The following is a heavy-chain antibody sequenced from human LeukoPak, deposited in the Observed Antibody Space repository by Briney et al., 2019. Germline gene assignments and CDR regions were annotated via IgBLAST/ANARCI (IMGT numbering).Heavy chain of an antibody. V-gene: IGHV4-30-4*01. CDR2: IYYSGST. Sequence: SQTLSLTCTVSGGSISSGDYYWSWIRQPPGKGLEWIGYIYYSGSTYYNPSLKSRVTISVDTSKNQFSLKLSSVTAADTAVYYCARVKGEYCSGGSCPLDYWGQGTLVTVSS. J-gene: IGHJ4*02. D-gene: IGHD2-15*01. CDR1: GGSISSGDYY. CDR3: ARVKGEYCSGGSCPLDY.